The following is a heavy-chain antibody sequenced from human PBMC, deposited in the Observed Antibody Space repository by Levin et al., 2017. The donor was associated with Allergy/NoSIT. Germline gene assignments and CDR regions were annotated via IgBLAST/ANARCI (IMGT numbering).Heavy chain of an antibody. Sequence: GGSLRLSCAASGFTVSTNHMSWVRQAPGKGLEWVSVIYSGGSTYYADSVKGRFTISTDNSKNTLYLQMNSLRAEDTAVYYCARAPRSTSLSSIWAYYFDYWGQGTLVTVSS. CDR1: GFTVSTNH. D-gene: IGHD6-13*01. V-gene: IGHV3-53*01. CDR2: IYSGGST. J-gene: IGHJ4*02. CDR3: ARAPRSTSLSSIWAYYFDY.